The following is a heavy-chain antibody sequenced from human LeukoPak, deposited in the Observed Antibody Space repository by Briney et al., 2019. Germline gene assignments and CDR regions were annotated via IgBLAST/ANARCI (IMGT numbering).Heavy chain of an antibody. CDR3: TRHIPDYYDSSGYYGGDY. CDR1: GFTFSGSA. V-gene: IGHV3-73*01. CDR2: IRGKANSYAT. Sequence: GGSLRLSCAASGFTFSGSAMHWVRQASGKGLEWVGRIRGKANSYATAYAASVKGRFTISRDDSKNTAYLQMNSLKTEDTAVYYCTRHIPDYYDSSGYYGGDYWGQGTLVTVSS. J-gene: IGHJ4*02. D-gene: IGHD3-22*01.